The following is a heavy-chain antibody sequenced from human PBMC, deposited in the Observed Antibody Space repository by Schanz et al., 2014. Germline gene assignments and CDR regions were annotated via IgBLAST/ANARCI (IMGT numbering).Heavy chain of an antibody. Sequence: EVQLVESGGGLVQPGGSLRLSCAASGFSVGNKYMNWVRQARGKGLEWVSGISGSGASTYYADSVKGRFTISRDNAKNSLFLQMNSLRAEDTAVYYCVRDSFFAFDYWGQGTLVTVSS. CDR1: GFSVGNKY. CDR2: ISGSGAST. D-gene: IGHD3-3*01. CDR3: VRDSFFAFDY. J-gene: IGHJ4*02. V-gene: IGHV3-48*01.